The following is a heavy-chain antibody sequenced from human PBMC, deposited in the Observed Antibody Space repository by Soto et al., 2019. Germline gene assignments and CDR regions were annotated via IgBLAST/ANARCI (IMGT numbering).Heavy chain of an antibody. V-gene: IGHV3-48*01. CDR2: ISSSSFTI. J-gene: IGHJ4*02. D-gene: IGHD3-3*01. CDR3: ARDYNDFWSGHIDY. Sequence: PGESLKISCAASGFRFSDYSMNWVRQAPGRGLEWVSYISSSSFTIHYADSVEGRFAISRDNAKNSLYLQMNSLRVEDTAVYYCARDYNDFWSGHIDYWGQGALVTVSS. CDR1: GFRFSDYS.